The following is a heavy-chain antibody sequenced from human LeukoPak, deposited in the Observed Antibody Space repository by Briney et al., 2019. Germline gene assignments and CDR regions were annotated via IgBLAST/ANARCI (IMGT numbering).Heavy chain of an antibody. Sequence: PGGSLRLSCAASGFTFSSYSMNWVRQAPGKGLEWVSSISSSSYIYYADSVKGRFTISRDNAKNSLYLQMNSLRAEDTAVYYCARSYTAMVMVDYWGQGTLVTVSS. V-gene: IGHV3-21*01. J-gene: IGHJ4*02. CDR2: ISSSSYI. CDR3: ARSYTAMVMVDY. CDR1: GFTFSSYS. D-gene: IGHD5-18*01.